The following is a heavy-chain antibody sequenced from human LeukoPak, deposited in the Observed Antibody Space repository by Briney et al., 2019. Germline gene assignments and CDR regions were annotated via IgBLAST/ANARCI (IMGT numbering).Heavy chain of an antibody. CDR3: ARVNTQGVPSP. V-gene: IGHV4-39*02. D-gene: IGHD3-16*01. CDR1: GGSINSGRDY. J-gene: IGHJ5*02. Sequence: SETLSLTCTDSGGSINSGRDYWGWIRQSPGKDLEWIGSSHHSGSTYYNPSLKSRVTISLDTSKNQFSLKLTSVTAADTAVYYCARVNTQGVPSPWGQGTLVTVSS. CDR2: SHHSGST.